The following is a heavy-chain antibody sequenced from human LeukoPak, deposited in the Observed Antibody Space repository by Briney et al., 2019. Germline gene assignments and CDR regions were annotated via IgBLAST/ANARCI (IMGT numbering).Heavy chain of an antibody. Sequence: PGGSLRLSCAASGFTFSSYAMSWVRQAPGKGLEWVSAISGSGGSTYYADSVKGRFTISRDNSKNTLYLQMNSLRAEDTAVYYWAKVGRGSSDAFDIWGQGTMVTVSS. CDR1: GFTFSSYA. CDR3: AKVGRGSSDAFDI. J-gene: IGHJ3*02. D-gene: IGHD3-10*01. V-gene: IGHV3-23*01. CDR2: ISGSGGST.